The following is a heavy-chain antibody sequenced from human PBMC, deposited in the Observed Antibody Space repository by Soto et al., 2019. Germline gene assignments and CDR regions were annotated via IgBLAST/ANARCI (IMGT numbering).Heavy chain of an antibody. CDR2: IYYDGST. J-gene: IGHJ1*01. V-gene: IGHV4-59*08. CDR1: GGSINGFY. CDR3: ARGTGVHGWHLQQ. D-gene: IGHD6-19*01. Sequence: SETLSLTCIVSGGSINGFYWTWIRQPPGKQPEWFGYIYYDGSTAYNPSLKSRVTMSVDTSKSQISLRLSSVTAADTAVYYCARGTGVHGWHLQQWGQGTLVTVSS.